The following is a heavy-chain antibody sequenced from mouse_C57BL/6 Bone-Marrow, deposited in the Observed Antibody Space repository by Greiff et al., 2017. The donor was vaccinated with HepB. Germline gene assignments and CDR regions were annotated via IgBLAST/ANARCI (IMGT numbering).Heavy chain of an antibody. D-gene: IGHD1-1*01. V-gene: IGHV1-52*01. J-gene: IGHJ3*01. Sequence: QVQLQQPGAELVRPGSSVKLSCKASGYTFTSYWMHWVKQRPIQGLEWIGNIDPSDSETHYNQKFKDKATLTVDKSSSTAYMQLSSLTSEDSAVYYCAGGYYGRSYLFAYWGQGTLVTVSA. CDR3: AGGYYGRSYLFAY. CDR1: GYTFTSYW. CDR2: IDPSDSET.